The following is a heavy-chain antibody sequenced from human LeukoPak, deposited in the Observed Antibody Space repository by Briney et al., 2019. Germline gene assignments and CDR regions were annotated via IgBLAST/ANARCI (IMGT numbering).Heavy chain of an antibody. CDR2: ISSDGDST. Sequence: GGSLRLSCAVSGFTFSNFGMHWVHQAPGKGLEYVSGISSDGDSTYYARSVKGRFTISRDNLKNTLYLQIASLRAEDMGMYYCVRQYSGSYYEAFDYWGQGTLVTVSS. CDR3: VRQYSGSYYEAFDY. J-gene: IGHJ4*02. CDR1: GFTFSNFG. D-gene: IGHD1-26*01. V-gene: IGHV3-64*01.